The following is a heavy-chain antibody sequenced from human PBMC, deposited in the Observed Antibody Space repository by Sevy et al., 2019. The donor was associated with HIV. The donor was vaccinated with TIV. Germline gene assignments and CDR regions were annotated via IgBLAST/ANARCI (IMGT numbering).Heavy chain of an antibody. J-gene: IGHJ1*01. CDR3: ASCYYYDSSGYPEWEYFQH. Sequence: ASVKVSCKASGYTFTSYGISWVRQAPGQGLEWMGWISAYNGNTNYAQKLQRRVTMTTDTSTSTAYMELRSLRSDDTAVYYCASCYYYDSSGYPEWEYFQHWGQGTLVTVSS. CDR1: GYTFTSYG. D-gene: IGHD3-22*01. V-gene: IGHV1-18*01. CDR2: ISAYNGNT.